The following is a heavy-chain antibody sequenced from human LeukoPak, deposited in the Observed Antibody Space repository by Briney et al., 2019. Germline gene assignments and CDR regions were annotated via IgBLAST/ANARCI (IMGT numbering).Heavy chain of an antibody. J-gene: IGHJ5*02. CDR1: GYTFTSYG. V-gene: IGHV1-18*01. Sequence: GASVKVSCKASGYTFTSYGISWVRQAPGQGLEWMGWISAYNGNTNYAQKLQGRVTMTTDTSTSTAYMELRSRRSDDTAVYYCARDRYDFWSGYHSRAGWFDPWGQGTLVTVSS. CDR2: ISAYNGNT. CDR3: ARDRYDFWSGYHSRAGWFDP. D-gene: IGHD3-3*01.